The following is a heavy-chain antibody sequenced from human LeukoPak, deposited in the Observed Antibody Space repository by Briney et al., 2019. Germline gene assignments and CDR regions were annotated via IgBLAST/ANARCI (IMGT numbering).Heavy chain of an antibody. CDR3: ARVAGSADY. CDR2: MNPNSGYT. D-gene: IGHD6-19*01. CDR1: GCAFTSLD. V-gene: IGHV1-8*01. Sequence: ASVKVSCKASGCAFTSLDINWVRQATGQGLEWMGWMNPNSGYTGSAQKFQGRLTMTRDTSISTAYMELTSLTSEDTAMYYCARVAGSADYWGQGTLVTVSS. J-gene: IGHJ4*02.